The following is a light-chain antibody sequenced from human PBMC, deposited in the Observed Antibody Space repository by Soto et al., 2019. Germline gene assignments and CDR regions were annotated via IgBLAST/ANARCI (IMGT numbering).Light chain of an antibody. J-gene: IGKJ1*01. V-gene: IGKV3-20*01. CDR3: QQFGSSPLWT. CDR1: QSVNSNY. Sequence: EMVLTQSPGTLSLSPGERATLSCRPSQSVNSNYLAWYQQRPGQAPRLLMYSASTRAIGIPDRFSGSGSGTDFTLTISRLEPEDFAVYFCQQFGSSPLWTFGQGTKVEI. CDR2: SAS.